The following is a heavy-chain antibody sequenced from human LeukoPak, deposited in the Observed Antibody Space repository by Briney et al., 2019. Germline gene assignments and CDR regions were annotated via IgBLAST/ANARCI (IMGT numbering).Heavy chain of an antibody. Sequence: ASVKLSCKVFGYTLTELSMHWVRQAPGKGLEWMGGFDPEDGETIYAQKFQGRVTMTEDTSTDTAYMELSSLRSEDTAVYYCARDSSLPTFLYSSGWYPGYWGQGTLVTVSS. D-gene: IGHD6-19*01. CDR3: ARDSSLPTFLYSSGWYPGY. V-gene: IGHV1-24*01. J-gene: IGHJ4*02. CDR1: GYTLTELS. CDR2: FDPEDGET.